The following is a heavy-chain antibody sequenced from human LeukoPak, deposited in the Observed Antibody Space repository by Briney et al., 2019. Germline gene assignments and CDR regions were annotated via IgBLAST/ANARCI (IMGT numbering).Heavy chain of an antibody. D-gene: IGHD2-8*02. J-gene: IGHJ4*02. Sequence: GESLKISGKVSGYTFSSYWIGWVRQMPGKGLEWMGIIYPGDSDTRYSPSFQGQVTISADKSINTAYLQWSSLKASDTAMYYCARSTGGTGPADYWGQGTLVTVSS. CDR2: IYPGDSDT. V-gene: IGHV5-51*01. CDR3: ARSTGGTGPADY. CDR1: GYTFSSYW.